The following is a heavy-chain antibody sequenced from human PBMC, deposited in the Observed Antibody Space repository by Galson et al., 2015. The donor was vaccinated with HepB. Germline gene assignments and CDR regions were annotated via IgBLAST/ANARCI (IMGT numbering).Heavy chain of an antibody. V-gene: IGHV3-7*03. D-gene: IGHD2-15*01. CDR3: ARDLGYCSGGNCYAGFDY. J-gene: IGHJ4*01. CDR2: IKQDGSER. Sequence: LRLSCAASGFTFNSYYMNWVRQAPGKGLEWVANIKQDGSERYYVDSVKGRFTISRDNAKNSLYLQMSSLRAEDTAVYYCARDLGYCSGGNCYAGFDYWGRGTLVTVSS. CDR1: GFTFNSYY.